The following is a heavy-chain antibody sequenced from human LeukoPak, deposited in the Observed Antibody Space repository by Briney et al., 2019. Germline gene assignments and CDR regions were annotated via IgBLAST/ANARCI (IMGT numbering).Heavy chain of an antibody. V-gene: IGHV1-69*13. Sequence: GASVKVSCKASGGTFSSYAISWVRQAPGQGLEWMGGIIPIFGTANYAQKFQGRVTITADESTSTAYKELSSLRSEDTAVYYCARARAYYDSSGIRQEEVDYWGQGTLVTVSS. J-gene: IGHJ4*02. D-gene: IGHD3-22*01. CDR1: GGTFSSYA. CDR3: ARARAYYDSSGIRQEEVDY. CDR2: IIPIFGTA.